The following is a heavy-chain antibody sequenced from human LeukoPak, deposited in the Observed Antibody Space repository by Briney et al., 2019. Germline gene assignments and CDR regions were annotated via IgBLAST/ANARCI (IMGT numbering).Heavy chain of an antibody. Sequence: PETLSLTCTVSGGSISSSSYNWGWVRQPPGKGLEWIGSIYYSGSTYYNPSLKSRVIISVDTSKNQFSLNLSSVTAADTAVYYCARNMRRGDTALYYFDYWGQGTLVTVSS. J-gene: IGHJ4*02. D-gene: IGHD5-18*01. CDR2: IYYSGST. V-gene: IGHV4-39*07. CDR1: GGSISSSSYN. CDR3: ARNMRRGDTALYYFDY.